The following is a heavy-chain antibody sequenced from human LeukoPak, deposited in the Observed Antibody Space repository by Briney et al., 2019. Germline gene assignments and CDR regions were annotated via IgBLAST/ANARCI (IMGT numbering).Heavy chain of an antibody. D-gene: IGHD6-13*01. CDR2: ISAYNGNT. CDR1: GYTFTSYG. J-gene: IGHJ4*02. Sequence: GASVKVSCKASGYTFTSYGISWVRQAPGQGLEWMGWISAYNGNTNYAQKLQGRVTMTTDTSTSTAYMELRSLRSDDTAMYYCARRGYSSSWYYFDYWGQGTLVTVSS. CDR3: ARRGYSSSWYYFDY. V-gene: IGHV1-18*01.